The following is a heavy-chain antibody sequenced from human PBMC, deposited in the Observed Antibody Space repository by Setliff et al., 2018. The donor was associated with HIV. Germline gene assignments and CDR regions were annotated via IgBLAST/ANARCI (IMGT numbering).Heavy chain of an antibody. Sequence: GESLKISCAASGSGFTFSSYSMNWVRQAPGKGLEWVSYISSTSSTIYYANSVKGRFTISRDDAKNSLYLQMNSLRAEDTAVYCCARDLYFYYYMDVWGKGTTVTVSS. J-gene: IGHJ6*03. CDR1: GSGFTFSSYS. D-gene: IGHD3-9*01. V-gene: IGHV3-48*01. CDR2: ISSTSSTI. CDR3: ARDLYFYYYMDV.